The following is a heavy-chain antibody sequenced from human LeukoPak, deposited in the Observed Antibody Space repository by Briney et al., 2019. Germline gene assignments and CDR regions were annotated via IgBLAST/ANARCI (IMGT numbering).Heavy chain of an antibody. D-gene: IGHD5-24*01. CDR1: GFTFSSYA. V-gene: IGHV3-30*04. Sequence: GRSLRLSCAASGFTFSSYAMHWVRQAPGKGLEWVAVISYDGSNKYYADSVKGRFTISRDNSKNTLYLQMNSLRAEDTAVYYCANRNRDGYNWTPFDYWGQGTLVTVSS. CDR2: ISYDGSNK. J-gene: IGHJ4*02. CDR3: ANRNRDGYNWTPFDY.